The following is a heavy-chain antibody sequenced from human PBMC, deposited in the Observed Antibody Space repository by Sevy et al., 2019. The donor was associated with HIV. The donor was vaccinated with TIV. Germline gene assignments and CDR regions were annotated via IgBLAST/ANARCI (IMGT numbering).Heavy chain of an antibody. Sequence: GGSLRLSCAASGFTFSSYWMSWVRQAPGKGLEWVVNIKQDGSEKYYVDSVKGRLTISRDNAKNSLYLQMNSLRVDDTAVYYCARDGQLVATTGIDYWGQGTLVTVSS. V-gene: IGHV3-7*01. D-gene: IGHD5-12*01. CDR1: GFTFSSYW. CDR2: IKQDGSEK. J-gene: IGHJ4*02. CDR3: ARDGQLVATTGIDY.